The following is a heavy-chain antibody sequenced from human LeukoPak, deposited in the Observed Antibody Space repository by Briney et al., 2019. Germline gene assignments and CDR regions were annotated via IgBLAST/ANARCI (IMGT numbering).Heavy chain of an antibody. CDR1: GFTFSTYW. J-gene: IGHJ4*02. V-gene: IGHV3-7*01. CDR3: ARHLSGVTGYSYGRGIDY. D-gene: IGHD5-18*01. CDR2: IKKDGSEN. Sequence: GGSLRLSCAASGFTFSTYWMMWVRQAPGKGLEWVANIKKDGSENYYVDSVKGRFTISRDNAKKSLYLQMKSLRAEDTAVYYCARHLSGVTGYSYGRGIDYWGQGTLVTVSS.